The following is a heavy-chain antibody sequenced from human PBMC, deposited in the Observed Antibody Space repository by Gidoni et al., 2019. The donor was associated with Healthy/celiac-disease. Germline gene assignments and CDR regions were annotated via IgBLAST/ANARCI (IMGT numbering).Heavy chain of an antibody. J-gene: IGHJ1*01. CDR1: GFTFSNAW. CDR3: TTVLYYGSGSYFSAEYFQH. V-gene: IGHV3-15*01. CDR2: IKSKTDGGKT. D-gene: IGHD3-10*01. Sequence: EVQLVESGGGLVKPGGSLRLSWAASGFTFSNAWMSWFRQAPGTGLEWVGRIKSKTDGGKTDYDAPVKCRFTISRDDSKNTLYLQMNSLKTEDTAVYYCTTVLYYGSGSYFSAEYFQHWGQGTLVTVSS.